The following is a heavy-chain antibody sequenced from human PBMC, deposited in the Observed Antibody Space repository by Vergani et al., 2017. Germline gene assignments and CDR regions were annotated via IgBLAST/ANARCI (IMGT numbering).Heavy chain of an antibody. CDR3: ARDRCGVTATAAVDY. D-gene: IGHD2-21*02. Sequence: EVQLLESGGGLVQPGGSLRLSCAASGFTFSSYAMSWVRQAPGKGLEWISAISGSGSITYYAASVKGRFTISRDNSKNTLYLEMHSLRAEDTAVYYCARDRCGVTATAAVDYWGQGTLVTVSS. V-gene: IGHV3-23*01. CDR1: GFTFSSYA. CDR2: ISGSGSIT. J-gene: IGHJ4*02.